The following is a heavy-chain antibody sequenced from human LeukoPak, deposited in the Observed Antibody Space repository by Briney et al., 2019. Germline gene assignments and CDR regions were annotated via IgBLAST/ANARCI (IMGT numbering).Heavy chain of an antibody. CDR2: IHHSGST. CDR1: GDAITSNKYY. D-gene: IGHD2-21*01. Sequence: SETLSLTCTVSGDAITSNKYYWGWIRQPPGTGLEWIGNIHHSGSTYYSPSLRSRVTISVDTSKNQFSLQLNSVTAADTAIYYCASHFRLVVENWFDPWGQGTLVTVSS. CDR3: ASHFRLVVENWFDP. J-gene: IGHJ5*02. V-gene: IGHV4-39*07.